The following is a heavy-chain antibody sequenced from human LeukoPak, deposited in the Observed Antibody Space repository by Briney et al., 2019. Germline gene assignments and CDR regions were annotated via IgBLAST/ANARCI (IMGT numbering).Heavy chain of an antibody. CDR3: ARSGSSVFWY. V-gene: IGHV3-7*01. D-gene: IGHD3-3*01. Sequence: GSLRLSFGGSGFPFRKHWESWVRQAPGKGLEWVANIKEDGSEKYSLDSVEGRFAVSRDNVENSLYLQINNLRVEDTAIYYCARSGSSVFWYWGQGTLVTVSS. CDR2: IKEDGSEK. CDR1: GFPFRKHW. J-gene: IGHJ4*02.